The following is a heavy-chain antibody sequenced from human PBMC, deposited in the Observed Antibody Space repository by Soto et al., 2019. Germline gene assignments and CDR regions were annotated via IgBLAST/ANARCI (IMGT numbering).Heavy chain of an antibody. J-gene: IGHJ4*02. D-gene: IGHD6-19*01. V-gene: IGHV3-66*01. CDR3: ARDLIAVDAGSSDY. CDR1: GFTVSSNY. Sequence: EVQLVESGGGLVQPGGSLRLSCAASGFTVSSNYMSWFRQAPGKGLEWVSVIYSGGSTYYADSVKGRFTISRDNSKNTLYLQMTSLRAEDTAVYYCARDLIAVDAGSSDYSGQGTLVTVSS. CDR2: IYSGGST.